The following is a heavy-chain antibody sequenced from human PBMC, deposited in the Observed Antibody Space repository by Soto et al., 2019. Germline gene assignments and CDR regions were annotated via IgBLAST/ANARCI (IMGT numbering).Heavy chain of an antibody. J-gene: IGHJ4*02. CDR2: ISAYNGNT. V-gene: IGHV1-18*01. CDR1: GYTFTSYG. CDR3: ARAAASNYDFWSGYSYYFDY. Sequence: ASVKVSCKASGYTFTSYGISWVRQAPGQGLEWMGWISAYNGNTNYAQKLQGRVTMTTDTSTSTAYMELRSLRSDDTAVYYCARAAASNYDFWSGYSYYFDYWGQGTLVTVSS. D-gene: IGHD3-3*01.